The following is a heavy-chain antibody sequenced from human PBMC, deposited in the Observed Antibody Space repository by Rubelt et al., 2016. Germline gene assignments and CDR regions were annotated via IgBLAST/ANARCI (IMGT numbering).Heavy chain of an antibody. CDR1: GYNFAKSW. Sequence: EVQLVQSGAEVKKPGESLKISCQGSGYNFAKSWIGWVRQMSGKGLEWMGIIYPGDSDTRYNPSFRGQGTISAEKSISTAYLQWSSLKASDTAMYYCARLPQNTYYFDYWGQGALVMVSS. V-gene: IGHV5-51*03. CDR2: IYPGDSDT. CDR3: ARLPQNTYYFDY. J-gene: IGHJ4*02.